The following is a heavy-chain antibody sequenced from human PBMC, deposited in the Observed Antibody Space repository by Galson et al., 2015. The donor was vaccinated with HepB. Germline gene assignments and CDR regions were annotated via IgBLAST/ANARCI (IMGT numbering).Heavy chain of an antibody. CDR1: GGSISSGDYY. D-gene: IGHD6-13*01. CDR3: ARHRRSPHSSSWYYFDY. Sequence: SETLSLTCTVSGGSISSGDYYWGWIRQPPGKGLEWIGTIYYSGSTYYNPSPKSRVTISVDTSKNQFSLRLNSVTAADTAVFYCARHRRSPHSSSWYYFDYWGQGTLVTVSS. CDR2: IYYSGST. V-gene: IGHV4-39*01. J-gene: IGHJ4*02.